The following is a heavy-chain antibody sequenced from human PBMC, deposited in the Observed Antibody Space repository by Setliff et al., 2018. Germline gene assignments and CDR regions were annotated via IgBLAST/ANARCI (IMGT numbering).Heavy chain of an antibody. CDR1: GYTFNNYG. CDR2: ISPHTGNT. D-gene: IGHD2-8*01. CDR3: SRLVRFCTKTVCQRLSGEDC. J-gene: IGHJ4*02. V-gene: IGHV1-18*01. Sequence: ASVKVSCKASGYTFNNYGITWVRQAPGQGLEWMGWISPHTGNTYYAPNFEGRVSLTTDTSTSTAYMELRSLRSDDTAVYYCSRLVRFCTKTVCQRLSGEDCWGQGTLVTVSS.